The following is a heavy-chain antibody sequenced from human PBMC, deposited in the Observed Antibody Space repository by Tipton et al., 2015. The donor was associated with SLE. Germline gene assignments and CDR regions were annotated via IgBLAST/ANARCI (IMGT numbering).Heavy chain of an antibody. Sequence: TLSLTCIVSGGSISTNYWSWIRQPAGKGLEWIGRVYSSGSTDYNPSLESRVTMSVATSKNQISLKLSSVTAADTAVYYCARGGHTAMVTFDYWGQGTLVTVSS. V-gene: IGHV4-4*07. CDR3: ARGGHTAMVTFDY. CDR2: VYSSGST. J-gene: IGHJ4*02. CDR1: GGSISTNY. D-gene: IGHD5-18*01.